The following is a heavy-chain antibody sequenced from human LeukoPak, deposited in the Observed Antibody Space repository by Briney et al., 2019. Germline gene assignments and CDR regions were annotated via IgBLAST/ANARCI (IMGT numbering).Heavy chain of an antibody. V-gene: IGHV4-61*02. Sequence: PSETLSLTCTVSGGSISSGSFYWTWIRQPAGKGLEWIGRISTTGSSNYNPSLKSRVTISVDTSKNQFSLRLSSVTAADTAVYYCATARGCSNAVCSSIGLDYWGQGTLVTVSS. J-gene: IGHJ4*02. D-gene: IGHD2-8*01. CDR2: ISTTGSS. CDR1: GGSISSGSFY. CDR3: ATARGCSNAVCSSIGLDY.